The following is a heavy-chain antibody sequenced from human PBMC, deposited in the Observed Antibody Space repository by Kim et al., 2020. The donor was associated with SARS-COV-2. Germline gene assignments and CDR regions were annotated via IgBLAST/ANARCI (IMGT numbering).Heavy chain of an antibody. Sequence: SETLSLTCTVSGGSISSSSYYWGWIRQPPGNGLEWIGSIYYSGSTYYNPSLKSRVTISVYTSKNQFSLKLSSVTAADTAVYYCARRHGDYVYLVDYWGQGTLVTVSS. CDR1: GGSISSSSYY. D-gene: IGHD4-17*01. J-gene: IGHJ4*02. CDR2: IYYSGST. V-gene: IGHV4-39*01. CDR3: ARRHGDYVYLVDY.